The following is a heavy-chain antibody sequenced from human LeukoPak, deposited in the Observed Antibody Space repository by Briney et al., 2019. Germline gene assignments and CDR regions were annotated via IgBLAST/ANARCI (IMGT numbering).Heavy chain of an antibody. Sequence: PSETLSLTCTVSGGSISSYYWSWIRQPPGKGLEWIGYIYYSGSTNYNPSLKSRVTISVDTSKNQFSLKLSSVTAADTAVYYCARDGYSPADYWGQGTLVTVSS. V-gene: IGHV4-59*01. CDR1: GGSISSYY. CDR3: ARDGYSPADY. CDR2: IYYSGST. D-gene: IGHD2-21*01. J-gene: IGHJ4*02.